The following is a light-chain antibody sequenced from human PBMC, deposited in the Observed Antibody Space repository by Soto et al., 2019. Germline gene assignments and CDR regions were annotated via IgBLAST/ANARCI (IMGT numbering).Light chain of an antibody. CDR3: QVWDSSSDR. V-gene: IGLV3-21*02. CDR1: NIGSKS. J-gene: IGLJ2*01. Sequence: SYELTQPPSVSLAPGQTATITCGGYNIGSKSVHWYQQKPGQAPVLVVYADSHRPSGIPERFSGSNSGNTATLTISRVAAGDEADYYCQVWDSSSDRFGGGTKVTVL. CDR2: ADS.